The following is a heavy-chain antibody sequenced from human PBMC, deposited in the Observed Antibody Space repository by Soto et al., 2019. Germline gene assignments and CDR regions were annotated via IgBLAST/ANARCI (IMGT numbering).Heavy chain of an antibody. V-gene: IGHV1-46*01. Sequence: ASVKVSCKASGYTFTSYYMHWVRQAPEQGLEWMGIINPSGGSTSYAQKFQGRVTVTRDTSTSTVCMDLSSLRSEDTAVYYCAGGGNYSFDPWGEGTLVTGSS. CDR1: GYTFTSYY. CDR3: AGGGNYSFDP. J-gene: IGHJ5*02. D-gene: IGHD2-21*01. CDR2: INPSGGST.